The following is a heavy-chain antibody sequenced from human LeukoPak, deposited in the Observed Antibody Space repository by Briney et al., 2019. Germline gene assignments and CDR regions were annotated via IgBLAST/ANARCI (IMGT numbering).Heavy chain of an antibody. CDR1: GFTFSSYG. CDR3: ARYYGTTIWDY. V-gene: IGHV3-23*01. D-gene: IGHD4-17*01. CDR2: ISGSGGST. J-gene: IGHJ4*02. Sequence: PGGSLRLSCAASGFTFSSYGMSWVRQAPGKGLEWVSAISGSGGSTYYADSVKGRFTISRDNSKKSLYLQMNSLRAEDTAVYYCARYYGTTIWDYWGQGTLVTVSS.